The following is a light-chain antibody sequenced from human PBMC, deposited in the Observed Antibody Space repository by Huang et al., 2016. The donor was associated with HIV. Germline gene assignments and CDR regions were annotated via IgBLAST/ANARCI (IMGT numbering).Light chain of an antibody. V-gene: IGKV3-15*01. CDR2: GAS. CDR1: HSLNGD. J-gene: IGKJ2*01. CDR3: HQYNTWPVT. Sequence: TQSPVTLSLSLGERAILSCRASHSLNGDLAWYQKRPGHGIRLLLYGASSRAAGVPARFTGSGSGTNFTLSVNNLQSEDFAVYYCHQYNTWPVTFGQGTSLE.